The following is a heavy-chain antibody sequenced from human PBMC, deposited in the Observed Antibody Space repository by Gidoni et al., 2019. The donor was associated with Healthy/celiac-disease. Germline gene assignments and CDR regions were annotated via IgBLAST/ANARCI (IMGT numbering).Heavy chain of an antibody. D-gene: IGHD6-19*01. V-gene: IGHV3-49*03. Sequence: EVQLVESGGGLVQPGRSLRLYCTASGFTFGDYAMSWFRQAPGKGLGWVGFIRSKAYGGTTEYAASVKGRFTISRDDSKSIAYLQMNSLKTEDTAVYYCTRRSGRNSDAFDIWGQGTMVTVSS. CDR3: TRRSGRNSDAFDI. J-gene: IGHJ3*02. CDR1: GFTFGDYA. CDR2: IRSKAYGGTT.